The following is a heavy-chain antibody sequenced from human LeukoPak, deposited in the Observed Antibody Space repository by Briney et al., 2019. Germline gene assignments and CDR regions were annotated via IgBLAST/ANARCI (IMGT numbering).Heavy chain of an antibody. CDR3: AAGTHIAAAAFDY. D-gene: IGHD6-13*01. V-gene: IGHV4-59*08. J-gene: IGHJ4*02. Sequence: SETLSLTCTVSGGSISSYYWSWIRQPPGKGLEWIGYIYYSGSTNYNPSLKSRVTISVDTSKNQFSLKLSSATAADTAVYYCAAGTHIAAAAFDYWGQGTLVTVSS. CDR2: IYYSGST. CDR1: GGSISSYY.